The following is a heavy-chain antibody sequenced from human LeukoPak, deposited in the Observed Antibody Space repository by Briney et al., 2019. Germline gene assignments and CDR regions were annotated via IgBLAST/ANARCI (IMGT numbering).Heavy chain of an antibody. J-gene: IGHJ4*02. CDR1: GFTFSSYA. CDR2: ISDSGST. D-gene: IGHD5-12*01. Sequence: GRSLRLSCAASGFTFSSYAMTWVRQAPGKGLEWVSTISDSGSTYYADSVKGRFTISRDNSKNTLYLQMNSLRAEDTAVYYCAVDRRGYGGHCTFEYWGQGTLVTVSS. V-gene: IGHV3-23*01. CDR3: AVDRRGYGGHCTFEY.